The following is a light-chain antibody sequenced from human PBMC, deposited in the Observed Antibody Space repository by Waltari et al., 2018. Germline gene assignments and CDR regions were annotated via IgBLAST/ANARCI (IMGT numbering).Light chain of an antibody. CDR3: QQNNNWPWT. Sequence: EIVMTQSPATLSVYPGDRATLSCRASQSVSSNLAWYQQKPGQDPRLLIYGASTRATGIPARFSVSGSGTEFTLTISSMQSEDFAVYYCQQNNNWPWTFGQGTKVEIK. V-gene: IGKV3-15*01. J-gene: IGKJ1*01. CDR2: GAS. CDR1: QSVSSN.